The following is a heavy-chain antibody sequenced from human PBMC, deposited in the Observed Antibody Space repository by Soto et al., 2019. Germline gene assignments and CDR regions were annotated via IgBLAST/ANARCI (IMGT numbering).Heavy chain of an antibody. CDR1: GFTFSNAW. V-gene: IGHV3-15*07. Sequence: EVQLVESGGGLVKPGGSLRLSCAASGFTFSNAWMNCVRQAPGKGLEWVGRIKSKTDGGTTDYAAPVKGRFTISRDDSKNTLYLQMNSLKTEDTAVYYCTTLGKDTASMLYYYYGMDVWGQGTTVTVSS. CDR2: IKSKTDGGTT. D-gene: IGHD5-18*01. CDR3: TTLGKDTASMLYYYYGMDV. J-gene: IGHJ6*02.